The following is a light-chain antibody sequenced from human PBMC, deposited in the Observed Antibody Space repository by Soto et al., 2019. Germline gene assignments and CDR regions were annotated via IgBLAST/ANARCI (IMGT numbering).Light chain of an antibody. CDR3: QQYGSSPPLT. V-gene: IGKV3-20*01. J-gene: IGKJ5*01. CDR2: GAS. CDR1: QSVSSSY. Sequence: IVSTQSPGTLSLSPKEIATLSCRASQSVSSSYLAWYQQKPGQAPRLLIYGASSRATGIPDRFSGSGSGTDFTLTISRLEPEDFAVYYCQQYGSSPPLTFGQGTRLEI.